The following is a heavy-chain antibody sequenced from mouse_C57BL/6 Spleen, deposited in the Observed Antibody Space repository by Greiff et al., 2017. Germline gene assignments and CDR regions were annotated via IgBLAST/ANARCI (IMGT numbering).Heavy chain of an antibody. CDR3: ARASSGYVSLAY. D-gene: IGHD3-2*02. J-gene: IGHJ3*01. CDR1: GYAFSSSW. Sequence: VKLQESGPELVKPGASVKISCKASGYAFSSSWMNWVKQRPGKGLEWIGRIYPGDGDTNYNGKFKGKATLTADKSSSTAYMQLSSLTSEDSAVYFCARASSGYVSLAYWGQGTLVTVSA. CDR2: IYPGDGDT. V-gene: IGHV1-82*01.